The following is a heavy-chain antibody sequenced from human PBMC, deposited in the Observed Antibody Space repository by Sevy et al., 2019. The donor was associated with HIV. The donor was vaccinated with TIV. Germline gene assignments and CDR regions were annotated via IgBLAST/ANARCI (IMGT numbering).Heavy chain of an antibody. CDR2: ISDRSVTL. Sequence: WGSLRLSCAASGFIFSNYYMTWVRQAPGKGLEWVSYISDRSVTLSYAGSVKGQFTNSRDNAKTALYLQMSSLRGEDMAGYYCAGVRDRYCSGGSCYYGYFFDYWGQGTLVTVSS. J-gene: IGHJ4*02. V-gene: IGHV3-48*01. CDR3: AGVRDRYCSGGSCYYGYFFDY. CDR1: GFIFSNYY. D-gene: IGHD2-15*01.